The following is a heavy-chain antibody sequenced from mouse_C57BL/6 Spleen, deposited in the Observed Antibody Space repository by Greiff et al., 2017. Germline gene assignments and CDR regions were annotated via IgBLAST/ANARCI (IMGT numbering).Heavy chain of an antibody. CDR3: ARRTTAAMDY. D-gene: IGHD1-2*01. CDR2: IYPGSGNT. J-gene: IGHJ4*01. V-gene: IGHV1-66*01. Sequence: QVQLQQSGPELVKPGASVKISCKASGYSFTSYYIHWVKQRPGQGLEWIGWIYPGSGNTKYNEKFKGKATLTADTSSSTAYMQLSSLTSEDSAVYYCARRTTAAMDYWGQGTSVTVSS. CDR1: GYSFTSYY.